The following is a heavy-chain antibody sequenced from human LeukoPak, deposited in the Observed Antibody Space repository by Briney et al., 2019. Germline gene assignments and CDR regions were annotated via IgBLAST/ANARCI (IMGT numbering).Heavy chain of an antibody. J-gene: IGHJ3*02. V-gene: IGHV1-69*13. CDR2: IIPIFGTA. CDR1: GGTFSSYA. CDR3: ARAITGTLDAFDI. Sequence: GASVKVSCKASGGTFSSYAISWVRQAPGQGLEWMGGIIPIFGTANYAQKFQSRVTITADESTSTAYMELSSLRSEDTAVYYCARAITGTLDAFDIWGQGTMVTVSS. D-gene: IGHD1-20*01.